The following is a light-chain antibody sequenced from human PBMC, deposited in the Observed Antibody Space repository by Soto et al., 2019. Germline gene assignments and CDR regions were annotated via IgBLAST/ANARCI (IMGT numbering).Light chain of an antibody. CDR3: QLYGRSPPST. CDR2: GTS. CDR1: QSISNNY. J-gene: IGKJ3*01. V-gene: IGKV3-20*01. Sequence: EIVLTQSPGTLSLSPGDRATLSCRASQSISNNYLARYQQKPGQAPRLFIYGTSMRATGIPDRLSGSESGTDFTLTISRLERGDVAVYYCQLYGRSPPSTFGHGNKVDI.